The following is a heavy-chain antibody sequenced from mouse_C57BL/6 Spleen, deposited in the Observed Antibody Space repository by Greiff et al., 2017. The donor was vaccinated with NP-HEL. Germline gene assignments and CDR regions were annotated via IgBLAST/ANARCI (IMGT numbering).Heavy chain of an antibody. Sequence: VQLQQPGAELVRPGSSVKLSCKASGYTFTSYWMHWVKQRPIQGLEWIGNIDPSDSETHYNQKFKDKATLTVDKSSSTAYMQLSSLTSEDSAVYYCARGGVTPLYYFDYWGQGTTLTVSS. CDR1: GYTFTSYW. V-gene: IGHV1-52*01. J-gene: IGHJ2*01. D-gene: IGHD2-5*01. CDR3: ARGGVTPLYYFDY. CDR2: IDPSDSET.